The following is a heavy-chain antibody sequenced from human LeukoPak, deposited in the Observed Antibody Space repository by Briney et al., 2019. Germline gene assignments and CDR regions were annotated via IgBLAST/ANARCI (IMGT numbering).Heavy chain of an antibody. J-gene: IGHJ4*02. Sequence: PGGSLRLSCAPSGFTFSSYGMHGVRQAPGKGLEWVAFIHYDGSDKYYADSVKGRFIISRDNSKNTLYLKMNSLRTEDTAIYYCAQILPPSAEDDTAGWGQGTLVTVSS. D-gene: IGHD3-22*01. CDR1: GFTFSSYG. CDR3: AQILPPSAEDDTAG. V-gene: IGHV3-30*02. CDR2: IHYDGSDK.